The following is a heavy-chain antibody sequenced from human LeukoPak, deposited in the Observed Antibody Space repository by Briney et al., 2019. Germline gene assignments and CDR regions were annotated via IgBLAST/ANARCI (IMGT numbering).Heavy chain of an antibody. D-gene: IGHD1-1*01. CDR1: GITFSNFA. CDR2: ISGSGVST. CDR3: AKSLLTTATGTGRAFDI. V-gene: IGHV3-23*01. Sequence: GGSLRLSCAASGITFSNFAMNWVRQAPGKGLEWVSAISGSGVSTYYAHYVKGRFTISRDNSKNTLYLQMNSLRAEDSAEYYCAKSLLTTATGTGRAFDIWGQGTMVTVSA. J-gene: IGHJ3*02.